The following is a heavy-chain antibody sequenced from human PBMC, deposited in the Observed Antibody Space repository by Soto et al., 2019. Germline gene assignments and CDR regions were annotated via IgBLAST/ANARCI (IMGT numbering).Heavy chain of an antibody. CDR1: GFTFSSYG. CDR3: ASASGGTRGSDY. J-gene: IGHJ4*02. D-gene: IGHD2-15*01. V-gene: IGHV3-33*01. CDR2: IWYDGSNK. Sequence: GGSLRLSCAASGFTFSSYGMHWVRQAPGKGLEWVAVIWYDGSNKYYADSVKGRFTISRDNSKNTLYLQMNSLRAEDTAVYYCASASGGTRGSDYWGQGTLVTVSS.